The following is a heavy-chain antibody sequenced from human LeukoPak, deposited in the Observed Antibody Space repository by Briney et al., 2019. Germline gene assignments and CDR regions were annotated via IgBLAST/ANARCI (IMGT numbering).Heavy chain of an antibody. CDR3: AKGARWTTYYFDY. Sequence: PGGSLRLSCAASGFTFSSYSMNWVRQAPGKGLEWVSYISSSSSTIYYADSVKGRFTISRDNSKNTLYLQMNSLRAEDTAVYYCAKGARWTTYYFDYWGQGTLVTVSS. J-gene: IGHJ4*02. CDR2: ISSSSSTI. D-gene: IGHD1-14*01. V-gene: IGHV3-48*01. CDR1: GFTFSSYS.